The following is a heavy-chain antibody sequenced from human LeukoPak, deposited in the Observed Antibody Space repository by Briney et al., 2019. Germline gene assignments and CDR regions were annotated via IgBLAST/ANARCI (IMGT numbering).Heavy chain of an antibody. CDR1: GGSISSGSYY. V-gene: IGHV4-61*02. J-gene: IGHJ4*02. CDR2: IDTSGST. CDR3: AREVGRAAAGISYDY. Sequence: SETLSLTCTVSGGSISSGSYYWSWIRQPAGKGLEWIGRIDTSGSTNYNPSLKSRVTISVDTSKNQFSLKLSSVTAADTAVYYCAREVGRAAAGISYDYWGQGTLVTVSS. D-gene: IGHD6-13*01.